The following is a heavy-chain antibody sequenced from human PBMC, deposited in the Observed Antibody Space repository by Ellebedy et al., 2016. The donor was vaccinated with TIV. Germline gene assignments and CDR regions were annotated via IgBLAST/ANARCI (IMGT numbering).Heavy chain of an antibody. CDR2: ISNTGSRT. CDR3: AKGRGGGSDSSAPRYYFDY. J-gene: IGHJ4*02. Sequence: PGGSLRLSCAASGFSFNSYAMSCVRQAPGKRLEWVSTISNTGSRTYYADPVEGRFIISRDNSKKTLYLQMNSLRAEDTAVYYCAKGRGGGSDSSAPRYYFDYWGLGTLVTVSS. D-gene: IGHD3-22*01. CDR1: GFSFNSYA. V-gene: IGHV3-23*01.